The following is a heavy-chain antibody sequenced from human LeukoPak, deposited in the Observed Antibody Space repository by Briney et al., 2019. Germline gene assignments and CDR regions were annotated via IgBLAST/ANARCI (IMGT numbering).Heavy chain of an antibody. CDR3: ARLTYYYDSSGYYDAFDI. D-gene: IGHD3-22*01. CDR1: GGSISSYY. Sequence: SETLSLTCTVSGGSISSYYWSWIRQPPGKGLEWIGYIYYSGSTNYNPSLKSRVTISVDTSKNQFSLKLSSVTAADTAAYYCARLTYYYDSSGYYDAFDIWGQGTMVTVSS. V-gene: IGHV4-59*08. J-gene: IGHJ3*02. CDR2: IYYSGST.